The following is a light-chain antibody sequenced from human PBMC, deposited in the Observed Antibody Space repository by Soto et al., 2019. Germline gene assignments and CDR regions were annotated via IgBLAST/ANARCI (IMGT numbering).Light chain of an antibody. CDR1: SSDVGGYDY. CDR3: SSYTASSGV. J-gene: IGLJ3*02. CDR2: DVS. Sequence: QSVLTQPASVSGSPGQSITISCTGTSSDVGGYDYVSWYQQHPGKAPKLMIYDVSHRPSGVSNRFSGSKSGNTASLTISGLQDEDEADYYCSSYTASSGVFGGGTKLTVL. V-gene: IGLV2-14*01.